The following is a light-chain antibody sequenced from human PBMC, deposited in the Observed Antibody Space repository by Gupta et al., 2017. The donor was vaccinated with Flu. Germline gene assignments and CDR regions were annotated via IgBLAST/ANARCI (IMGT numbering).Light chain of an antibody. J-gene: IGLJ2*01. CDR3: SGWDDSLNGVV. V-gene: IGLV1-44*01. CDR1: SSNIEGNT. CDR2: SDN. Sequence: QSLLTQPPSASETPGQRVTISCSGSSSNIEGNTVNWYQQFPGTAPKLLIYSDNQRPSGVPDRFSGSKSGTSASLAISRLQSEDEADYYCSGWDDSLNGVVFGGGTRLTGL.